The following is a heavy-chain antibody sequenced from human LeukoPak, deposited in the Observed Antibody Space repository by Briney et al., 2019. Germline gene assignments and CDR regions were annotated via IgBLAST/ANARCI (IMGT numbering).Heavy chain of an antibody. CDR1: GGSFSGYY. J-gene: IGHJ4*02. CDR3: ARNGAAWYFDY. V-gene: IGHV4-34*01. Sequence: PSETLSLTCAVYGGSFSGYYWSWIRQPPGKGLEWIGEINQSGSTNYNPSLKSRVTISVDTSKNQFSLKLSSVTAADTAVYYCARNGAAWYFDYWGQGTLVTVSS. D-gene: IGHD6-25*01. CDR2: INQSGST.